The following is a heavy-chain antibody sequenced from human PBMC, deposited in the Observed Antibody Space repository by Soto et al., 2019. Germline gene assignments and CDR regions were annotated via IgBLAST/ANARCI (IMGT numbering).Heavy chain of an antibody. CDR1: GYASLSYA. CDR2: INAGVDGT. J-gene: IGHJ4*02. D-gene: IGHD3-10*01. V-gene: IGHV1-3*01. CDR3: AREVPGVTSFDY. Sequence: QVQLVQSGPEMMQPGASVKVSCKASGYASLSYAMHWVRQVPGQVYEWLGWINAGVDGTMYSERFQGRGRITRDTSANTVYMELNALTSEDTAVYYCAREVPGVTSFDYWGQGTLVIVSS.